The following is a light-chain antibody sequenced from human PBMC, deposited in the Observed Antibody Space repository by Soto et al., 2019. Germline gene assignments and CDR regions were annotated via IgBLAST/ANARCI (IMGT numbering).Light chain of an antibody. CDR3: QQYNSYSWT. CDR1: QSISSW. V-gene: IGKV1-5*03. Sequence: DIQMTQSPSTLSASVGDRVTITCRASQSISSWLAWYQQKPGKAPKLLIYKASSLESGVPSRFSGSGSGTACTLTISSLQPDDFATYYCQQYNSYSWTFGQGTKVEIK. J-gene: IGKJ1*01. CDR2: KAS.